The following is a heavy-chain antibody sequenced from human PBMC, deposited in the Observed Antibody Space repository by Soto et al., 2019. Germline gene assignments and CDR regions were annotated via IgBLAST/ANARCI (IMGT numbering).Heavy chain of an antibody. Sequence: EVQLVQSGAEVKKPGESLKISCKGSGYSFTSYWIGWVRQMPGKGLEWMGIIYPGDSDTRYSPSCEGQVTISADKSISTAYLQWRSLKASDTAMYYCARQSEYYVWSVYPRGWCDPWGQGTLVPGPS. J-gene: IGHJ5*02. CDR1: GYSFTSYW. CDR2: IYPGDSDT. D-gene: IGHD3-3*01. V-gene: IGHV5-51*01. CDR3: ARQSEYYVWSVYPRGWCDP.